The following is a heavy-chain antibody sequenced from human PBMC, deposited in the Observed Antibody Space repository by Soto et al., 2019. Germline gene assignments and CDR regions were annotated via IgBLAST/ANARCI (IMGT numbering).Heavy chain of an antibody. V-gene: IGHV3-21*01. CDR1: GFTFSSYS. J-gene: IGHJ6*02. CDR3: ARVYEYSSKNPFRYYCYYYGMDV. D-gene: IGHD6-6*01. Sequence: PGGSLRLSCAASGFTFSSYSMNWVRQAPGKGLEWVSSISSSSSYIYYADSVKGRFTISRDNAKNSLYLQMNSLRAEDTAVYYCARVYEYSSKNPFRYYCYYYGMDVWGQGTTVTVSS. CDR2: ISSSSSYI.